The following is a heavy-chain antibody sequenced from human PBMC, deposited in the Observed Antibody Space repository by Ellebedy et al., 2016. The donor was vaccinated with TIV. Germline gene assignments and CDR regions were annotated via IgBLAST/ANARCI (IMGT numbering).Heavy chain of an antibody. J-gene: IGHJ4*02. D-gene: IGHD3-10*01. CDR3: ASISMVRGGVY. V-gene: IGHV4-4*07. CDR2: IYTSGST. Sequence: SETLSLXXSVSGGSISGYYWSWIRQPAGKGLEWIGRIYTSGSTNYNPSLKSRVTISVDTSKNQFSLKLSSVTAADTAVYYCASISMVRGGVYWGQGTLITVSS. CDR1: GGSISGYY.